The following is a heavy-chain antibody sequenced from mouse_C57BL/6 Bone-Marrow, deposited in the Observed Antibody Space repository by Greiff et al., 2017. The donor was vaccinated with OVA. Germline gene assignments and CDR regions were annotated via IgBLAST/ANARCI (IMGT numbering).Heavy chain of an antibody. CDR3: AIHYEGAMDY. Sequence: EVKVEESGPSLVRPSQTLSLTCTVTGFSINSDCYWIWIRQFPGNKLEYIRYTFYSGITYYNPSLESRTYLTRDTSTDQLPLKLSSVTTDETATYDCAIHYEGAMDYWGQGTSVTVSS. J-gene: IGHJ4*01. CDR1: GFSINSDCY. D-gene: IGHD2-4*01. CDR2: TFYSGIT. V-gene: IGHV3-3*01.